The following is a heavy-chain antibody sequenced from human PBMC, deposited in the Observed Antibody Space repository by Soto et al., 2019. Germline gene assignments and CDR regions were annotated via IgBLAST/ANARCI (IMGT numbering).Heavy chain of an antibody. Sequence: QVQLQESGPGLVKPSQTLSLTCTVSGGSISSGGYYWSWIRQHPGKGLEWIGYIYYSGSTYYNPSLKCRVTISVDTSKNQFSLKLSSVTAADTAVYYCARGGPGSGSYYGMSSWGQGTLVTVSS. CDR1: GGSISSGGYY. CDR3: ARGGPGSGSYYGMSS. D-gene: IGHD3-10*01. J-gene: IGHJ5*02. V-gene: IGHV4-31*03. CDR2: IYYSGST.